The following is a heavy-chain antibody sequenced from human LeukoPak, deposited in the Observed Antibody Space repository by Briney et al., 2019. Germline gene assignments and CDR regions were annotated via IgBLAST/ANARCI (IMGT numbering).Heavy chain of an antibody. Sequence: PGGSLRLSCAASGFTFSSYEMNWVRQAPGKGLEWVGFIRSKAYGGTTEYAASVKGRFTISRDDSKSIAYLQMNSLKTEDTAVYYCTRDSVQGHRSSGWYGYYYYYYMDVWGKGTTVTISS. V-gene: IGHV3-49*04. CDR3: TRDSVQGHRSSGWYGYYYYYYMDV. CDR1: GFTFSSYE. D-gene: IGHD6-19*01. CDR2: IRSKAYGGTT. J-gene: IGHJ6*03.